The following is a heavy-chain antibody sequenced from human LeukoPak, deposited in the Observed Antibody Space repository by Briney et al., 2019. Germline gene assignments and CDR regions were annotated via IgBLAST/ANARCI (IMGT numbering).Heavy chain of an antibody. J-gene: IGHJ4*02. CDR2: IKQDGSEK. Sequence: PGGSLRLSCAASGFTFSSYWMSWVRQAPGKGLEWVANIKQDGSEKYYVDSVKGRFTISRDNAKNSLYPQMNSLRAEDTAVYYCARGGSSWYQLYYFDYWGQGTLVTVSS. CDR3: ARGGSSWYQLYYFDY. D-gene: IGHD6-13*01. V-gene: IGHV3-7*01. CDR1: GFTFSSYW.